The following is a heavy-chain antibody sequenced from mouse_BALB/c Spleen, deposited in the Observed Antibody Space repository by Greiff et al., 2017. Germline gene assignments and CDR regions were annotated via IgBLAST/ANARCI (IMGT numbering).Heavy chain of an antibody. CDR1: GYNFTSYW. CDR3: ARSGYYFDY. V-gene: IGHV1-55*01. D-gene: IGHD3-1*01. CDR2: IYPGSGST. Sequence: QVQLQQSGAELVKPGTSVKLSCKASGYNFTSYWINWVKLRPGQGLEWIGDIYPGSGSTNYNEKFKSKATLTVDTSSSTAYMQLSSLASEDSALYYCARSGYYFDYWGQGTTLTVSS. J-gene: IGHJ2*01.